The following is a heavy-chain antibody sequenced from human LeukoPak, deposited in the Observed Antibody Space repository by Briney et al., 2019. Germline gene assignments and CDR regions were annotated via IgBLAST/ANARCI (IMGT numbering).Heavy chain of an antibody. D-gene: IGHD1-20*01. CDR2: MNPNSGNT. CDR3: AIGRVRVTGAIGY. CDR1: GYTFTSYD. Sequence: ASVKVSCKASGYTFTSYDINWVRQATGQGLEWMGWMNPNSGNTGYAQKFQGRVTMTRNTSISTAYMELSSLRSEDTAVYYCAIGRVRVTGAIGYWGQGTLVTVSS. J-gene: IGHJ4*02. V-gene: IGHV1-8*01.